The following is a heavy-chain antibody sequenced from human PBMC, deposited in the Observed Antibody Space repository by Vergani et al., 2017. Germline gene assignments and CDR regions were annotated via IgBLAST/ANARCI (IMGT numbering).Heavy chain of an antibody. V-gene: IGHV3-30*18. CDR2: ISFDGTQT. CDR3: AKEGGFSDSSGNFYEGYYFDH. J-gene: IGHJ4*02. D-gene: IGHD3-22*01. CDR1: GLPFSSHG. Sequence: VQLLESGGGVVQPGKSLRLSCATSGLPFSSHGMHWVRQAPGKGLEWVAVISFDGTQTYYADSVKGRFTISRDNSKNTLSLQMNSLRVEDTAVYYCAKEGGFSDSSGNFYEGYYFDHWGQGTLVAVSS.